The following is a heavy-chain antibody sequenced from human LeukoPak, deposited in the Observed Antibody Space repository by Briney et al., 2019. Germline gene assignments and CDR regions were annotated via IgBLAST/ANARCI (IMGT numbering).Heavy chain of an antibody. CDR1: GFTFSSYA. Sequence: GGSLRLSCAASGFTFSSYAMHWVRQAPGKGLEWVAVISYDGSNKYYADSVKGRFTISRDNSKNTLYVQMNSLRAEDTAVYYCARVAGYSYGNIDYWGQGTLVTVSS. J-gene: IGHJ4*02. CDR3: ARVAGYSYGNIDY. CDR2: ISYDGSNK. D-gene: IGHD5-18*01. V-gene: IGHV3-30-3*01.